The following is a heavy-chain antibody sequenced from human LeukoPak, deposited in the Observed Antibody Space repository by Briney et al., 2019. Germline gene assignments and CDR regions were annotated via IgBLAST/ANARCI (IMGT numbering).Heavy chain of an antibody. J-gene: IGHJ3*02. CDR3: ARGTNSTFDI. D-gene: IGHD1-7*01. Sequence: SQTLSLTCAISGDSPSSNSVAWKSVRQSPSRGLGWLGRAYSRSRGGRDYAISVRSRINIDTDTSRNQFSLQLSSVTPEDTAVYYCARGTNSTFDIWGQGTMVTVSS. V-gene: IGHV6-1*01. CDR1: GDSPSSNSVA. CDR2: AYSRSRGGR.